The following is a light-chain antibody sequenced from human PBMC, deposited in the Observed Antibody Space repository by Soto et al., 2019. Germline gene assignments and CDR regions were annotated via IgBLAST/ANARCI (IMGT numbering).Light chain of an antibody. CDR3: QQYNNWPPLIFT. CDR1: QSVSSN. CDR2: GAS. Sequence: EIVMTQSPAPLSVSPGERATLSCRASQSVSSNLAWYQQKPGQAPRLLIYGASTRATGIPARFSGSVSGTEFTLTISSLQSEDFAVYYCQQYNNWPPLIFTCGPGTKVDIK. V-gene: IGKV3-15*01. J-gene: IGKJ3*01.